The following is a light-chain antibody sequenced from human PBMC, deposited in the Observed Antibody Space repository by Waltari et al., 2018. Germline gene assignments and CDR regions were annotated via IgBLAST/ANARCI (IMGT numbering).Light chain of an antibody. CDR1: SGSVSSTSY. CDR3: SMYMGSGVWV. J-gene: IGLJ3*02. Sequence: QTVVTQEPSLSVSPGGPVPLTCSLSSGSVSSTSYPTWYQQTPGQPPRTLVYKGISRSSGGPDRFSGSILGNTAALTITGAQADDESDYYCSMYMGSGVWVFGGGTKLTVL. CDR2: KGI. V-gene: IGLV8-61*01.